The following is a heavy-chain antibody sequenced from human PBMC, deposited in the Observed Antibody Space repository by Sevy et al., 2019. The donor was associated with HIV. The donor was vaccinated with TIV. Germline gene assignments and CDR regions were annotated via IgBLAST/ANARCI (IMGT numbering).Heavy chain of an antibody. Sequence: GGSLRLSCAASGFTFSSYAMTWVRQAPGKGLEWVSTISGSGGSTYYADSVKGRFTISRDNSKKTLYLQMNSLRAEDTAVYYCAKAHDYSNYWFDPWGQRTLVTVSS. CDR1: GFTFSSYA. CDR2: ISGSGGST. V-gene: IGHV3-23*01. CDR3: AKAHDYSNYWFDP. D-gene: IGHD4-4*01. J-gene: IGHJ5*02.